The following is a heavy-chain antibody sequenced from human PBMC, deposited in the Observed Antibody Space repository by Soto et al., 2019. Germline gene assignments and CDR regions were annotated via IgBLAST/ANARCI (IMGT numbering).Heavy chain of an antibody. CDR3: ARHGGPAAQYYYYGMDI. J-gene: IGHJ6*02. CDR1: GYTFTSYA. D-gene: IGHD2-2*01. CDR2: INAGNGNT. Sequence: ASVKVSCKASGYTFTSYAMHWVRQAPGQRLEWMGWINAGNGNTKYSQKFQGRVTITRDTSASTAYMELSSLRSEDTAVYYCARHGGPAAQYYYYGMDIWGQGTTVTVSS. V-gene: IGHV1-3*01.